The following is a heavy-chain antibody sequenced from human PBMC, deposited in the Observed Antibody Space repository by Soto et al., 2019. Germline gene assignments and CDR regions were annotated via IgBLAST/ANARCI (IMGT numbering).Heavy chain of an antibody. CDR1: GFTFSSYG. CDR3: ARDSPGY. V-gene: IGHV3-33*01. J-gene: IGHJ4*02. CDR2: IWYDGSNK. Sequence: QVQLVESGGGVVQPGRSLRLSCAASGFTFSSYGMHWVRQAPGKGLEWVAVIWYDGSNKYYADSVKGRFTISRDNSKNTLYLQMNSLRDEDTAVYYCARDSPGYWGQGTLVTVSS.